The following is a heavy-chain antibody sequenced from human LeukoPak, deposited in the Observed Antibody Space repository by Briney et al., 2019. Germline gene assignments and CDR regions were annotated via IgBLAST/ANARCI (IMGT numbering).Heavy chain of an antibody. J-gene: IGHJ5*02. V-gene: IGHV3-23*01. CDR1: GFSFSSYA. CDR3: AKIGGRGFDP. CDR2: ISGSGGST. Sequence: GGSLGRSCTASGFSFSSYAISWVRQAPEKGLEWVSAISGSGGSTYYADSVKGRFTISRDNSKNTLYLQMNSLRAEDTAVYSCAKIGGRGFDPWGQGTLVTVSS. D-gene: IGHD1-14*01.